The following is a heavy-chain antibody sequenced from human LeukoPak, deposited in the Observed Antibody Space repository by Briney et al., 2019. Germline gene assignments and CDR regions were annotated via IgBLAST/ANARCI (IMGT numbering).Heavy chain of an antibody. CDR3: ARDYGSGWYLPGFDP. D-gene: IGHD6-19*01. J-gene: IGHJ5*02. CDR1: GFTFNNYE. Sequence: GGSLRLSCAVSGFTFNNYEMNWVRQAPGKGLEWVSSISSSSSYIYYADSVKGRFTISRDNAKNSLYLQMNSLRAEDTAVYYCARDYGSGWYLPGFDPWGQGTLVTVSS. V-gene: IGHV3-21*01. CDR2: ISSSSSYI.